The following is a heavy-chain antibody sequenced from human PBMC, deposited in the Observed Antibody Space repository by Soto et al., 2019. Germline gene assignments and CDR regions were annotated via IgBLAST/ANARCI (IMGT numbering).Heavy chain of an antibody. CDR3: ARDAPPPELRFLEWHNYDYNGMDV. CDR1: GYSFTAYG. CDR2: ISCYNGKT. D-gene: IGHD3-3*01. Sequence: QVQVVQSGDEVKETGASVRVSCKTSGYSFTAYGISWVRQAPGQGLEWMGWISCYNGKTKYAQKDQGRVTMTTDTSTSTAYMEVRRLRSDDTAIYYCARDAPPPELRFLEWHNYDYNGMDVWGQGTTVTVSS. J-gene: IGHJ6*02. V-gene: IGHV1-18*01.